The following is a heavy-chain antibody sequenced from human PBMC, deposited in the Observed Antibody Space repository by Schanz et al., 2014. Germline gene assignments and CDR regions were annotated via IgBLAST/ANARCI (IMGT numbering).Heavy chain of an antibody. CDR3: ATEGPRGTRHPINYYYAMDN. J-gene: IGHJ6*02. Sequence: DVQLVDSGGGLVQPGGSLRLSCAASGFTVSNSYIHWVRQAPGKGLEWVSTISGSGGDTYPADSVKGRFTISRDNSNNTLYLQMKSLRAEDTAVYYCATEGPRGTRHPINYYYAMDNWGQGTKVTV. CDR1: GFTVSNSY. V-gene: IGHV3-23*04. D-gene: IGHD6-6*01. CDR2: ISGSGGDT.